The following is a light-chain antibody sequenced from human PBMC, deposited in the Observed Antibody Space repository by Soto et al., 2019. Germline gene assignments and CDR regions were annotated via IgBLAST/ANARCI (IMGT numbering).Light chain of an antibody. V-gene: IGLV2-23*02. Sequence: QSVLTQPASVSGSPGQSITISCTGNSSDVGTYNLVSWYQQHPGKAPKLMIFEVSKRPSGVSNRFSGSKSGDTASLTISGLQAEDEADYYCCSYAGGTIFVMFGGRTKLTVL. CDR1: SSDVGTYNL. CDR2: EVS. CDR3: CSYAGGTIFVM. J-gene: IGLJ3*02.